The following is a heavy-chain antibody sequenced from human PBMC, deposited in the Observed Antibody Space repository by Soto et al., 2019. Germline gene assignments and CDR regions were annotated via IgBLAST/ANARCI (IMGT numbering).Heavy chain of an antibody. D-gene: IGHD6-19*01. CDR3: ARGKRYSSGWFTYGYYYMDV. CDR1: GGSFSGYY. Sequence: SETLSLTCAVYGGSFSGYYWSWIHQPPGKGLEWIGEINHSGSTNYNPSLKSRVTISVDTSKNQFSLKLSSVTAADTAVYYCARGKRYSSGWFTYGYYYMDVWGKGTTVTVSS. V-gene: IGHV4-34*01. CDR2: INHSGST. J-gene: IGHJ6*03.